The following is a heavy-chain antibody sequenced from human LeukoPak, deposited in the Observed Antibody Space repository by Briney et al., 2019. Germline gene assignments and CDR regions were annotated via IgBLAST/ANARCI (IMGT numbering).Heavy chain of an antibody. D-gene: IGHD3-10*01. CDR3: AREGREIDY. J-gene: IGHJ4*02. V-gene: IGHV3-21*01. CDR2: ISPSSGYI. Sequence: GGSLRLSCAASGFTFSGYNMTWVRQAPGRGLEWVSSISPSSGYIYYADSVKGRFTISRDNAKKSLYLQINSLRAEDTAVYYCAREGREIDYWGQGTLVTVSS. CDR1: GFTFSGYN.